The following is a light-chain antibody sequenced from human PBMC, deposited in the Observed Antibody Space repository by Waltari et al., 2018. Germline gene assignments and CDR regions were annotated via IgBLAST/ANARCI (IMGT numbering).Light chain of an antibody. Sequence: DIQMTQSPSCLSASVGDRVTITCRGSQAISNSLAWYQQKPGTAPKLLVYGASRLVSGVPARVSGSGSGTDYTLTITSLQPEDFATYYCQQYYSNSVTFAGGTKVEIK. CDR1: QAISNS. CDR2: GAS. V-gene: IGKV1-NL1*01. CDR3: QQYYSNSVT. J-gene: IGKJ4*01.